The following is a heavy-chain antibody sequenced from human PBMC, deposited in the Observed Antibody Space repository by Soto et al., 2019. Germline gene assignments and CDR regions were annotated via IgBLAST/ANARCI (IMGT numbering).Heavy chain of an antibody. V-gene: IGHV3-23*01. CDR1: GFTFSSYA. Sequence: GGSLRLSCAASGFTFSSYAMSWVRQAPGKGLEWVSAISGSGGSTYYADSVKGRFTISRDNSKNTLYLQMNSLRAEDTAVYYCAKPPGYCSSTSCSYWGQGTLVTVSS. CDR2: ISGSGGST. D-gene: IGHD2-2*01. CDR3: AKPPGYCSSTSCSY. J-gene: IGHJ4*02.